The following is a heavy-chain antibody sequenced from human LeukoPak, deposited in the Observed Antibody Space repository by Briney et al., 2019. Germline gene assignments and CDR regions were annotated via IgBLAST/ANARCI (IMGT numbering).Heavy chain of an antibody. V-gene: IGHV4-39*07. J-gene: IGHJ4*02. D-gene: IGHD3-22*01. CDR2: MYYSGST. CDR1: GGSISSYY. CDR3: ARDRYYYDSSGYYRLDY. Sequence: TSETLSLTCTVSGGSISSYYWGWIRQPPGKGLEWIANMYYSGSTYYNPSLKSRVTISIDTSKNQLSLKLSSVTAADTAVYYCARDRYYYDSSGYYRLDYWGQGTLVTVSS.